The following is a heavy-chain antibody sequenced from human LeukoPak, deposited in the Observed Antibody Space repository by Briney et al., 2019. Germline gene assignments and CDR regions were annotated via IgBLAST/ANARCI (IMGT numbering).Heavy chain of an antibody. CDR3: ARGLGFYYYYYYMDV. CDR1: GYTFTSYD. V-gene: IGHV1-8*01. Sequence: ASVKVSCKASGYTFTSYDINWVRQATGQGREWMGWMNPNSGNTGYAQKFQGRVTMTRNTSISTAYMELSSLRSEDTAVYYCARGLGFYYYYYYMDVWGKGTTVTVSS. J-gene: IGHJ6*03. CDR2: MNPNSGNT.